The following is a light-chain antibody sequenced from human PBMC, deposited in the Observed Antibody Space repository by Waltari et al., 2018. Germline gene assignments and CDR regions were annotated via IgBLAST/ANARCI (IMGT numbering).Light chain of an antibody. J-gene: IGLJ2*01. Sequence: QSALTQPPSASGSPGPSVTISCTGTSSDVGRYNYVSWYQQHPGKAPKRMIYEGSKRPSGVPARLSGSKSGNTASLTVSGLQAEDEADYYCSSYAGSNDVVFGGGTKLTVL. V-gene: IGLV2-8*01. CDR2: EGS. CDR3: SSYAGSNDVV. CDR1: SSDVGRYNY.